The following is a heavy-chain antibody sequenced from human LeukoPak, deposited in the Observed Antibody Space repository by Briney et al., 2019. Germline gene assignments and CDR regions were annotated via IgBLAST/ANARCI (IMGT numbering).Heavy chain of an antibody. J-gene: IGHJ4*02. Sequence: GGALRLSCAASGFSFSSYWMHWVRQAPGKGLEWVSRINSDGSSTTYADSVKGRSSISRDNAKNTLYLHMSSLRAEDTGVYYCARAVRAHPPADFWGQGTLVTVSS. CDR3: ARAVRAHPPADF. V-gene: IGHV3-74*01. D-gene: IGHD3-3*01. CDR1: GFSFSSYW. CDR2: INSDGSST.